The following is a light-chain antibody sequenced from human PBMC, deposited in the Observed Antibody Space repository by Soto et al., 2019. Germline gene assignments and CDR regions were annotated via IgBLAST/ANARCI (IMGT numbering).Light chain of an antibody. V-gene: IGKV3-15*01. J-gene: IGKJ1*01. CDR3: QQYNNWPPWT. CDR1: QSVNSN. CDR2: GAS. Sequence: EIVLTQSPATLSVSPGERATLSCRASQSVNSNLAWYQQKPDQAPRLLISGASTRASGIPARFSGSGSGTEFTLTISSLQSEDVAVYHCQQYNNWPPWTFGQGTKVDIK.